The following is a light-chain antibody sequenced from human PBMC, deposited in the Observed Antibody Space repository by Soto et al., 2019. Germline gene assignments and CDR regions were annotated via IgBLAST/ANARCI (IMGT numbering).Light chain of an antibody. J-gene: IGKJ4*01. CDR1: QSVSSNY. V-gene: IGKV3-20*01. Sequence: EVVLTQSPGTLSLSPGEGATLSCRASQSVSSNYLAWYRQKPGQAPRLLIYGASSRATGVPDRFSGSGSGTDFTLTISRLEPEDFAVYYCQQYGSSPLTCGG. CDR2: GAS. CDR3: QQYGSSPLT.